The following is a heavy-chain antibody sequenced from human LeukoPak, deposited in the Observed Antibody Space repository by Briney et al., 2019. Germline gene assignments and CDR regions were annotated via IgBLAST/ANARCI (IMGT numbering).Heavy chain of an antibody. CDR3: ARDLNGGATDY. J-gene: IGHJ4*02. V-gene: IGHV3-7*01. CDR1: GFTFSSYW. Sequence: GGSLRLSCAASGFTFSSYWMSWVRQAPGKGLEWVANIKQDGSEKYYVDSVKGRFTISRGNAKNSLYLQMNSLRAEDTAVYYCARDLNGGATDYWGQGTLVTVSS. D-gene: IGHD1-26*01. CDR2: IKQDGSEK.